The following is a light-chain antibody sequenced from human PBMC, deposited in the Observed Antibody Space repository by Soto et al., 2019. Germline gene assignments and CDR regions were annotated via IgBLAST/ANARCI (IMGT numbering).Light chain of an antibody. CDR2: EVN. V-gene: IGLV2-8*01. CDR1: SSDVGGYNY. J-gene: IGLJ1*01. Sequence: QSALTQPPSASGSPGQSVAISCTGTSSDVGGYNYVSWYQQHPGKAPKLMIYEVNERPSGVPDRFSGSKSGNTASLTGSGLQAEDEADYYCSSYAGSSNVFGTGTKVTVL. CDR3: SSYAGSSNV.